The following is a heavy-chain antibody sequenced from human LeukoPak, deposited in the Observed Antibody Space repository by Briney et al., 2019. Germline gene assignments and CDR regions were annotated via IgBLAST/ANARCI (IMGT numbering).Heavy chain of an antibody. Sequence: GGSLRLSCAASGFTFSNFWMHWVRQAPGKGLVWVSRINSDGRSTNYADSVKGRFTISRDNAKNTLYLQMNSLRAEDTAVYYCARGADSGYSSDNWGQGTLVSVSS. CDR1: GFTFSNFW. CDR2: INSDGRST. CDR3: ARGADSGYSSDN. J-gene: IGHJ4*02. V-gene: IGHV3-74*01. D-gene: IGHD3-9*01.